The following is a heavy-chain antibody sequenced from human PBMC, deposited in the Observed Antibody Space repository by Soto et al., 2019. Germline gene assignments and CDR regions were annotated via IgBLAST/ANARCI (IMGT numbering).Heavy chain of an antibody. CDR2: ISGSGGST. CDR1: GFTFSSYA. CDR3: AKGYGVVSGSSWYGGGFDP. V-gene: IGHV3-23*01. D-gene: IGHD6-13*01. J-gene: IGHJ5*02. Sequence: GGSLRLSCAASGFTFSSYAMSWVRQAPGKGLEWVSAISGSGGSTYYADSVKGRFTISRDNSKNTLYLQMNSLRAEDTAVYYCAKGYGVVSGSSWYGGGFDPWGQGTLVTVSS.